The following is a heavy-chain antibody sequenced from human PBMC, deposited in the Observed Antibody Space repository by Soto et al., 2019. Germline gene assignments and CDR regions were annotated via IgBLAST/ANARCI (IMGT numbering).Heavy chain of an antibody. CDR1: GLKFSDAW. D-gene: IGHD3-3*01. Sequence: GSLRLCCAASGLKFSDAWVSWVRPAPGKGPEWVGRIKSRGSGGTTDYAAPVKGRFTISRDDSQNTLFLQMNSLKTEDTAVYYCSWSRPINYYLDSWGQGTLVTVSS. J-gene: IGHJ4*02. CDR3: SWSRPINYYLDS. V-gene: IGHV3-15*01. CDR2: IKSRGSGGTT.